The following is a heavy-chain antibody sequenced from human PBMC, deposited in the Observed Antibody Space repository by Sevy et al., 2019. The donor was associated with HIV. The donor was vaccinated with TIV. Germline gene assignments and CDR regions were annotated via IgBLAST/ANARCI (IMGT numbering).Heavy chain of an antibody. CDR2: IKQDGSQK. CDR1: GITFSESL. V-gene: IGHV3-7*01. CDR3: ARVFSGSAPGFDY. Sequence: GSLRLSCASSGITFSESLMSWVRQAPGKGLEWVASIKQDGSQKYYLDSVKGRFSISRDNAKNSLYLQMNSLRGDDTALYYCARVFSGSAPGFDYWGQGTLVTVSS. J-gene: IGHJ4*02. D-gene: IGHD6-19*01.